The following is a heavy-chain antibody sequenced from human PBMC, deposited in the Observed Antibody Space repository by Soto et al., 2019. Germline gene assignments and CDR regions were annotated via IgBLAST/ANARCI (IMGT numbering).Heavy chain of an antibody. CDR2: FYYSGTT. V-gene: IGHV4-59*01. Sequence: QVQLQESGPGLVKPSETLSLTCNVSGGSISSYYWSWVRQSPGKGLEWIGYFYYSGTTNYNPSLKSRVTISIDMSKNPISLKLTSVTAADTAVYYCAALPRYWGQGTLVTVSS. J-gene: IGHJ4*02. D-gene: IGHD6-6*01. CDR1: GGSISSYY. CDR3: AALPRY.